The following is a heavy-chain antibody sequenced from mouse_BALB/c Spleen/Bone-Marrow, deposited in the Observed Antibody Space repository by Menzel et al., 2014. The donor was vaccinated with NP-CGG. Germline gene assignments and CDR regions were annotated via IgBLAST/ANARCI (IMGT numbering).Heavy chain of an antibody. CDR2: IDPYSGGT. V-gene: IGHV1S135*01. CDR3: ARRVYYDYYAKDY. D-gene: IGHD1-1*01. J-gene: IGHJ4*01. CDR1: GYAFTSYN. Sequence: VHVKQSGPELVKPGASVKVSCKASGYAFTSYNMYWVKQSHGKSLEWIGYIDPYSGGTSYNQKFKGKATLTVDKSSSTAYVHLNSLTSEDSAVYYCARRVYYDYYAKDYWGQGTSVTVSS.